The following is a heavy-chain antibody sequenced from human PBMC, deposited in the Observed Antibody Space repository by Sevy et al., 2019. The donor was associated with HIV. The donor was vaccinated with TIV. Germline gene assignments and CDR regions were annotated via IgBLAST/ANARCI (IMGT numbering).Heavy chain of an antibody. Sequence: GGSLRVSCAASGFTFSSYSMNWVRQAPGKGLEWVSYISSSSSTIYYADSVKGRFTISRDNAKNSLYLQMNSLRDEDTAVYYCARYGSITMASDWFDPWGQGTLVTVSS. V-gene: IGHV3-48*02. CDR1: GFTFSSYS. J-gene: IGHJ5*02. CDR2: ISSSSSTI. D-gene: IGHD3-10*01. CDR3: ARYGSITMASDWFDP.